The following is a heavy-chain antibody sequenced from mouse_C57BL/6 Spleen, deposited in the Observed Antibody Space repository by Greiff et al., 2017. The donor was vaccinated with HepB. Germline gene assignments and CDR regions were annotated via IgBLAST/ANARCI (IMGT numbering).Heavy chain of an antibody. CDR3: ARRHDGYSYWYFDV. Sequence: VHVKQSGPELVKPGASVKIPCKASGYTFTDYNMDWVKQSHGKSLEWIGDINPNNGGTIYNQKFKGKATLTVDKSSSTAYMELRSLTSEDTAVYYCARRHDGYSYWYFDVWGTGTTVTVSS. CDR2: INPNNGGT. D-gene: IGHD2-3*01. V-gene: IGHV1-18*01. J-gene: IGHJ1*03. CDR1: GYTFTDYN.